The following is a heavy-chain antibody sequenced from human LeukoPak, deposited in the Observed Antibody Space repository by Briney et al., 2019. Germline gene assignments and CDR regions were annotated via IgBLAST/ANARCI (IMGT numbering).Heavy chain of an antibody. D-gene: IGHD5-12*01. Sequence: GGSLRLSCSASGFTVITTYMSWVRQAPGKGLECDSVIYTGGNTYYADSVKGRFTISRHNSENKIYLQMDSLRPEDTAVYYCARGGYNGHDPYYFDSWGQGSLVTVSS. CDR2: IYTGGNT. V-gene: IGHV3-53*04. CDR3: ARGGYNGHDPYYFDS. J-gene: IGHJ4*02. CDR1: GFTVITTY.